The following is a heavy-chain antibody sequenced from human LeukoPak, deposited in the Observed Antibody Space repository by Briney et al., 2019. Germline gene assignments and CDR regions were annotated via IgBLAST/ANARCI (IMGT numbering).Heavy chain of an antibody. CDR2: IYYSGST. V-gene: IGHV4-59*01. CDR1: GGSISSYY. J-gene: IGHJ6*03. Sequence: SETLSLTCTVSGGSISSYYWSWIRQPPGKGLEWIGYIYYSGSTNYNRSLKSRVTISVDTSKNQFSLKLSSVTAADTAVYYCARGSVVVEPYYYYYYMDVWGKGTTATISS. D-gene: IGHD2-15*01. CDR3: ARGSVVVEPYYYYYYMDV.